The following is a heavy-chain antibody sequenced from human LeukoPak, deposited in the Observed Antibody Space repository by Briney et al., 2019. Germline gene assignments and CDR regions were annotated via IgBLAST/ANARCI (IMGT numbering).Heavy chain of an antibody. Sequence: PSETLSLTCTVSGGSISSYYWSWIRQPAGKGLEWIGRIYTSGSTNYNPSLKSRVTMPVDTSKNQFSLKLSSVTAADTAVYYCARGAPRGAAGTLEWMGWGQGTLVTVSS. CDR1: GGSISSYY. V-gene: IGHV4-4*07. J-gene: IGHJ4*02. D-gene: IGHD6-13*01. CDR3: ARGAPRGAAGTLEWMG. CDR2: IYTSGST.